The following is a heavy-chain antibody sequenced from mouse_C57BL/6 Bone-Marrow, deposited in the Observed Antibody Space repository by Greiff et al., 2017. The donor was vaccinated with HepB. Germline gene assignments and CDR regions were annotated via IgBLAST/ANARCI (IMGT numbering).Heavy chain of an antibody. D-gene: IGHD1-1*01. J-gene: IGHJ1*03. CDR3: ARSIYYYGSSPNWYFDV. V-gene: IGHV1-82*01. Sequence: LVEPGASVKISCKASGYAFSSSWMNWVKQRPGKGLEWIGRIYPGDGDTNYNGKFKGKATLTADKSSSTAYMQLSGLTSEDSAVYFCARSIYYYGSSPNWYFDVWGTGTTVTVSS. CDR1: GYAFSSSW. CDR2: IYPGDGDT.